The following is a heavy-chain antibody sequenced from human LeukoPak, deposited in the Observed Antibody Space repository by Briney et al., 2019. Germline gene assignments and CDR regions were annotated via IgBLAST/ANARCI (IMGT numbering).Heavy chain of an antibody. V-gene: IGHV3-7*01. CDR2: IKLDGSEE. J-gene: IGHJ5*02. D-gene: IGHD2-8*02. CDR1: GFTVSNYE. CDR3: ARDCCTGGRNTFDP. Sequence: PGGSLRLSCAASGFTVSNYEMNWVRQAPGKGLEWVAKIKLDGSEEYYVDSVKGRFTISRDNAKNSVYLQMNSLRAEDTAVYYCARDCCTGGRNTFDPWGQGTLVTVSS.